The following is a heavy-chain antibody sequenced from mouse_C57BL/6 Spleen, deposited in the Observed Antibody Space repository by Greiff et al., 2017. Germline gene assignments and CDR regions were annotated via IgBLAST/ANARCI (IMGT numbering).Heavy chain of an antibody. CDR3: ARAPSIYYDYGYCAMDY. D-gene: IGHD2-4*01. V-gene: IGHV1-55*01. Sequence: QVHVKQPGAELVKPGASVKMSCKASGYTFTSYWITWVKQRPGQGLEWIGDIYPGSGSTNYNEKFKSKATLTVDTSSSTAYMQLSSLTSEDTAVYYCARAPSIYYDYGYCAMDYWGQGTSVTVSS. CDR2: IYPGSGST. J-gene: IGHJ4*01. CDR1: GYTFTSYW.